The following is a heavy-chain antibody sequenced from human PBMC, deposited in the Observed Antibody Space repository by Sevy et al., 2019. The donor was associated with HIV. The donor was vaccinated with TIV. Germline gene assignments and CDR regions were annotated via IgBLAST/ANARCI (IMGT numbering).Heavy chain of an antibody. Sequence: GGSLRLSCEASGFTLSSYEMNWVRQAPGNGLEWVSYISSSGTTIKYAYSVKGRFTISRDNAKNSLYMQMNSLRAEDTAVYYCARVDANYDKGFDPWGQGSLVTVSS. V-gene: IGHV3-48*03. J-gene: IGHJ5*02. CDR2: ISSSGTTI. D-gene: IGHD3-22*01. CDR1: GFTLSSYE. CDR3: ARVDANYDKGFDP.